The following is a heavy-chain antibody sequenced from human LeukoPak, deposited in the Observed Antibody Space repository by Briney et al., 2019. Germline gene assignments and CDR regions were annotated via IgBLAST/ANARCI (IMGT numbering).Heavy chain of an antibody. V-gene: IGHV4-39*01. CDR1: GDSFRISSYH. CDR3: ARRYSSNWYIRYFDS. Sequence: SETLSLTRTVSGDSFRISSYHWVWIRQPPGRGLEWLGRIHYTGSTYYNPSLKRRVTISVDTSKKQFSLNLRSVTAADTAVYYCARRYSSNWYIRYFDSWGQGTLVPVSS. CDR2: IHYTGST. D-gene: IGHD6-13*01. J-gene: IGHJ4*02.